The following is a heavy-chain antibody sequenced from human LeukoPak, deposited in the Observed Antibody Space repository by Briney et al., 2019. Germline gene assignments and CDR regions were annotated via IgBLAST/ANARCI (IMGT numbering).Heavy chain of an antibody. J-gene: IGHJ4*02. Sequence: LRLSCAASGFTFSDHYMDWIRQPPGKGLEWIGSISYSGSTYYNPSLKSRVTISEDTSKSQFSLKLSSVTDADTAVYYCARRLGGVTNGLDYWGQGTLVTVSS. D-gene: IGHD4-17*01. CDR2: ISYSGST. CDR1: GFTFSDHY. V-gene: IGHV4-39*01. CDR3: ARRLGGVTNGLDY.